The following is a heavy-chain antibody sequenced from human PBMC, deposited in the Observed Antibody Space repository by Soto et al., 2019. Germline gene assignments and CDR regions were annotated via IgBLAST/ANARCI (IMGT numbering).Heavy chain of an antibody. J-gene: IGHJ4*02. D-gene: IGHD5-18*01. Sequence: EVQLVESGGGLVQPGGSLRLSCAASGFTFSTSWMNWVRQAPRKGLEWVAGIKEEGSEKYYVDSVKGRFTISKDNAENSLELHMNRLRVEDTAVYYCVRDRGYNAFDYWGLGTLVTVSS. CDR1: GFTFSTSW. V-gene: IGHV3-7*01. CDR2: IKEEGSEK. CDR3: VRDRGYNAFDY.